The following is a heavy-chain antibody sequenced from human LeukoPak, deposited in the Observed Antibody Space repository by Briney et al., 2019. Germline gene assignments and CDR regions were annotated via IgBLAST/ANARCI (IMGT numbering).Heavy chain of an antibody. CDR2: INAGNGNT. V-gene: IGHV1-3*03. CDR1: GYTFTSYA. CDR3: ARDVGPAYSSNWQWFDP. D-gene: IGHD6-13*01. J-gene: IGHJ5*02. Sequence: EASVKVSCKASGYTFTSYAMHWVRQAPGQRLEWMGWINAGNGNTKYSQEFQGRVTITRDTSASTAYMELSSLRSDDMAVYYCARDVGPAYSSNWQWFDPWGQGTLVTVSS.